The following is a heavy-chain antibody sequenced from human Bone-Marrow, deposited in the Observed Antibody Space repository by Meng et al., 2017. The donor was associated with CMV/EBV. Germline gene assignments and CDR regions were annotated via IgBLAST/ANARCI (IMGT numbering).Heavy chain of an antibody. V-gene: IGHV3-21*01. CDR2: ISSSSSYV. CDR1: GFIFSSYS. CDR3: ARDRIWELGYCSSTSCYAGDWFDP. D-gene: IGHD2-2*01. Sequence: GGSLRLSCAASGFIFSSYSMNWVRQAPGKGLEWVSSISSSSSYVYYADSVKGRFTISRDNAKNSLYLQMNSLRAEDTAVYYCARDRIWELGYCSSTSCYAGDWFDPWGQGTLVTVSS. J-gene: IGHJ5*02.